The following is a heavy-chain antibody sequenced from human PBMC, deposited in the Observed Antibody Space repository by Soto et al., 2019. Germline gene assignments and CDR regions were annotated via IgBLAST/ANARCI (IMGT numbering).Heavy chain of an antibody. J-gene: IGHJ6*03. V-gene: IGHV1-18*04. CDR2: IDVSSGDT. CDR3: ARLTTLSNPKYRYYFFMDI. Sequence: ASVKVSCKASGYNFSTYGVSWVRQAPGQGIEWMAWIDVSSGDTNFAQNFQGRLAVTTDTSTSTASMKLRGLRSDDTAVYYCARLTTLSNPKYRYYFFMDIWGEGTTVTVSS. D-gene: IGHD5-18*01. CDR1: GYNFSTYG.